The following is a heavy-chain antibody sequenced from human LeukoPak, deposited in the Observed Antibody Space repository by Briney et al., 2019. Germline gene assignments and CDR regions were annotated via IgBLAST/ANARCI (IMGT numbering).Heavy chain of an antibody. CDR3: VISSNFDNHVFDS. Sequence: GGSLRLSCAASGFTFTSYWLTWVRQAPGKGPEWVANIKQDASEKYYVDSVKGRFTISRDNAKNSLYLQMNSLRGEDTAVYYCVISSNFDNHVFDSSGQGTLVTVSS. CDR1: GFTFTSYW. V-gene: IGHV3-7*01. D-gene: IGHD3-22*01. CDR2: IKQDASEK. J-gene: IGHJ4*02.